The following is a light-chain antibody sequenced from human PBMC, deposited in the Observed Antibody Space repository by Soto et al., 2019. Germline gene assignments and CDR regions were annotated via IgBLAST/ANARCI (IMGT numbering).Light chain of an antibody. V-gene: IGKV3-15*01. CDR2: GAS. J-gene: IGKJ3*01. CDR1: QSVSSK. CDR3: HQYNSWPRGT. Sequence: EIVMTQSPATLSVSPGEGATLSCRASQSVSSKLAWYQQKPGQAPRLLIYGASTRATGIPARFSGSGSGTEFTLIISSLQSEDSAVYYCHQYNSWPRGTFGPGTKVEIK.